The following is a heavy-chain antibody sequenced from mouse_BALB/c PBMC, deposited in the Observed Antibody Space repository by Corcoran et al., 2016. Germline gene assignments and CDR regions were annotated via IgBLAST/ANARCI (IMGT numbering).Heavy chain of an antibody. CDR3: ARGTTVVADY. CDR1: GFNIKETN. J-gene: IGHJ2*01. Sequence: EVQLQQSGAELVKRGASVKLSYTASGFNIKETNLHWVKQRPEQGLEWIGRIDPANGNTKYDPKFQGKATITADTSSNTAYLQLSSLTSEDTAVYYCARGTTVVADYWGQGTTLTVSS. V-gene: IGHV14-3*02. CDR2: IDPANGNT. D-gene: IGHD1-1*01.